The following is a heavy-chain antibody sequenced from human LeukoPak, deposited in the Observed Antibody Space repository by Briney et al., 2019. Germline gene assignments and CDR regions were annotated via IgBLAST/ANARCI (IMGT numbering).Heavy chain of an antibody. V-gene: IGHV4-59*01. CDR3: ARVKATVTSFDI. CDR2: IYYTGTP. D-gene: IGHD2/OR15-2a*01. J-gene: IGHJ3*02. Sequence: PSETLSLTCTVSGGSISSYYVSWIRQSPGKGLEWIANIYYTGTPYYNPSLQSRVTISVDMSKNKFSLKLSTVAAAGTAVYYCARVKATVTSFDIWGQGTMVTVSS. CDR1: GGSISSYY.